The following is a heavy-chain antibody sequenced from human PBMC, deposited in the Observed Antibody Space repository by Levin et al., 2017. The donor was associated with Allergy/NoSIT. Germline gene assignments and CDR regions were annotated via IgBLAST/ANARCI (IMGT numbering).Heavy chain of an antibody. J-gene: IGHJ4*02. CDR1: GFTFDDYA. V-gene: IGHV3-9*01. CDR3: AKDKGSSGYDYFFYY. Sequence: SLKISCAASGFTFDDYAMNWVRQAPGTGLEWVSGISWNSGSIGYADSVKGRFTISRDNAKKSLYLQMNSLRAEDTALYYCAKDKGSSGYDYFFYYWGQGTLVTVSS. CDR2: ISWNSGSI. D-gene: IGHD5-12*01.